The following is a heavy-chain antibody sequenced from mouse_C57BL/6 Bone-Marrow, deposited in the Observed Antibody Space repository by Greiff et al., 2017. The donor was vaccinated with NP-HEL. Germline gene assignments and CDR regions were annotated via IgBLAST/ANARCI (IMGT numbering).Heavy chain of an antibody. CDR3: ARGDYYGSVYFDY. V-gene: IGHV1-50*01. J-gene: IGHJ2*01. Sequence: QVQLQQPGAELVKPGASVKLSCKASGYTFTSYWMQWVKQRPGQGLEWIGEIDPSDSYTNYNQKFKGKATLTVDTSSSTAYMQLSSLTSEDSAVYYCARGDYYGSVYFDYWGQGTTRTVSS. CDR2: IDPSDSYT. CDR1: GYTFTSYW. D-gene: IGHD1-1*01.